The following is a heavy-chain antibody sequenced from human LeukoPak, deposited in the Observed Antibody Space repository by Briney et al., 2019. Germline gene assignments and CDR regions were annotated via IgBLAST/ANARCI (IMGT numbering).Heavy chain of an antibody. D-gene: IGHD7-27*01. CDR3: ATDLNWANY. J-gene: IGHJ4*02. CDR1: EFTFSDYW. V-gene: IGHV3-7*01. Sequence: WGSLRLSCVVSEFTFSDYWMTWVRQAPGKGLECLANINPNGYETYYLDSVKGRFIISRDNAKNSLYLQMNNLSAEDTAVYYCATDLNWANYWGQGTPVTVSS. CDR2: INPNGYET.